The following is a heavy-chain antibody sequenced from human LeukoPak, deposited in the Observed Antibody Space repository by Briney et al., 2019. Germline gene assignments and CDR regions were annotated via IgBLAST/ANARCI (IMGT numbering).Heavy chain of an antibody. J-gene: IGHJ4*02. D-gene: IGHD7-27*01. V-gene: IGHV1-8*01. CDR3: ARGTPRRTAGANDY. CDR1: GYTFTSYD. CDR2: MNPNSGNT. Sequence: GASVKVSCKASGYTFTSYDINWVRQATGQGLEWMGWMNPNSGNTGYAQKFQGRVTMTRNTSISTAYMELSSLRSEDTAVYYCARGTPRRTAGANDYWGQGTLVTVSS.